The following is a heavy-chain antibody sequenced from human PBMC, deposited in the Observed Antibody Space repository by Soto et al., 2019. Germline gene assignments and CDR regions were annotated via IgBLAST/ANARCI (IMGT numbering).Heavy chain of an antibody. CDR3: AKSFCSSSSCFFLWVDP. CDR2: ISGTGVAT. V-gene: IGHV3-23*01. D-gene: IGHD2-2*01. Sequence: EVQLLESGGGLVQPGGSLRLSCAASGFDFSSYAMSWVRQAPGKGLECISLISGTGVATLYAESVKGRFAVTRDNSKDTLFLEMNHLRAADTAMYYCAKSFCSSSSCFFLWVDPWGPGTLVTVSS. CDR1: GFDFSSYA. J-gene: IGHJ5*02.